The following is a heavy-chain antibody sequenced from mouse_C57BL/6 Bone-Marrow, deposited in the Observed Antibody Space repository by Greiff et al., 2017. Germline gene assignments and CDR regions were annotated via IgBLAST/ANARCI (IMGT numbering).Heavy chain of an antibody. CDR2: ISDGGSYT. J-gene: IGHJ2*01. CDR3: ARAPGFYYFDY. CDR1: GFTFSSYA. V-gene: IGHV5-4*01. Sequence: EVQVVESGGGLVKPGGSLKLSCAASGFTFSSYAMSWVRQTPEKRLEWVATISDGGSYTYYPDNVKGRFTISRDNAKNNLYLQMSHLKSEDTAMYYCARAPGFYYFDYWGQGTTLTVSS. D-gene: IGHD1-2*01.